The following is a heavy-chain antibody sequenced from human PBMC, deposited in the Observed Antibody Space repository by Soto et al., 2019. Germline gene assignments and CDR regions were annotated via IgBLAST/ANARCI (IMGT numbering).Heavy chain of an antibody. CDR1: GGSISSSSYY. V-gene: IGHV4-39*01. CDR2: IYYSGST. J-gene: IGHJ3*02. D-gene: IGHD3-3*01. CDR3: ESLTLFGVVIYAFDI. Sequence: PSETLSLTCTVSGGSISSSSYYWGWIRQPPGKGLEWIGSIYYSGSTYYNPSLKSRVTISVDTSKNQFSLKLSSVTAADTAVYYCESLTLFGVVIYAFDIWGQGTMVTV.